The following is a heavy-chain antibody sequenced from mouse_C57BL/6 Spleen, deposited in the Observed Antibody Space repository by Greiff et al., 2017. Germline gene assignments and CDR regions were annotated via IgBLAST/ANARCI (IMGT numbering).Heavy chain of an antibody. V-gene: IGHV1-15*01. D-gene: IGHD2-1*01. CDR2: IDPETGGT. J-gene: IGHJ2*01. Sequence: QVHVKQSGAELVRPGASVTLSCKASGYTFTDYEMHWVKQTPVHGLEWIGAIDPETGGTAYNQKFKGKAILTADKSSSTAYMELRSMTTEDSAVYYCTRGDGNYWGQGTTLTVSS. CDR1: GYTFTDYE. CDR3: TRGDGNY.